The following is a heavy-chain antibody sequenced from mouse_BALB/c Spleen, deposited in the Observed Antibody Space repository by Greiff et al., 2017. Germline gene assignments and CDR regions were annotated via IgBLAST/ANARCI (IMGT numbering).Heavy chain of an antibody. J-gene: IGHJ3*01. CDR3: ARIEGGGRLRLAFAY. Sequence: EVQVVESGGGLVQPGGSRKLSCAASGFTFSSFGMHWVRQAPEKGLEWVAYISSGSSTIYYADTVKGRFTISRDNPKNTLFLQMTSLRSEDTAMYYCARIEGGGRLRLAFAYWGQGTLVTVSA. CDR1: GFTFSSFG. CDR2: ISSGSSTI. D-gene: IGHD2-4*01. V-gene: IGHV5-17*02.